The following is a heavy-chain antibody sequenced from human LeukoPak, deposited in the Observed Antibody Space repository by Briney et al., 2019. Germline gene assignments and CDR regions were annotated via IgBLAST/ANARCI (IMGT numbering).Heavy chain of an antibody. CDR3: ARGRVVPALGSYYYYGMDV. Sequence: SETLSLTCAVYGGSFSGYYWSWIRQPPGKGLEWIGEINHSGSTNYNPSLKSRVTISVDTSKNQFSLKLSSVTAADTAVYYCARGRVVPALGSYYYYGMDVWGQGTTVTVSS. CDR1: GGSFSGYY. V-gene: IGHV4-34*01. D-gene: IGHD2-2*01. J-gene: IGHJ6*02. CDR2: INHSGST.